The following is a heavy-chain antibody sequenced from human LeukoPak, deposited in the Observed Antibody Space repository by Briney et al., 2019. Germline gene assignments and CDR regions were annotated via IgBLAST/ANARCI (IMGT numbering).Heavy chain of an antibody. CDR3: AKSGVAARPPPTNFDY. D-gene: IGHD6-6*01. Sequence: GGSLRLSCAASGFTFSSYAMSWVRQAPGKGLERVSGISGSGTSTYYADSVKGRFTISRDNSKNTLYLQMNSLRAEDTAVYYCAKSGVAARPPPTNFDYWGQGTLVTVSS. V-gene: IGHV3-23*01. CDR2: ISGSGTST. CDR1: GFTFSSYA. J-gene: IGHJ4*02.